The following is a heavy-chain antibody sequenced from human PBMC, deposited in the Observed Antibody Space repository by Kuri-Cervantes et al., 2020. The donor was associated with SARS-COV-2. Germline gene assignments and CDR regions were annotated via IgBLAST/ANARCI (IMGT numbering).Heavy chain of an antibody. D-gene: IGHD6-13*01. J-gene: IGHJ3*02. CDR2: INHSGST. CDR3: ARYGSRAAAGTMAFDI. Sequence: SETLSLTCAVSGYSISSGYYWGWIRQPPGKGLEWIGEINHSGSTNYNPSLKSRVTISVDTSKNQFSLKLSSVTAADTAVYYCARYGSRAAAGTMAFDIWGQGTMVTVSS. CDR1: GYSISSGYY. V-gene: IGHV4-38-2*01.